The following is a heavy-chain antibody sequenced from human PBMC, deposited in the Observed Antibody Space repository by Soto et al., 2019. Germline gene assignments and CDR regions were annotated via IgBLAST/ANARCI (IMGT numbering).Heavy chain of an antibody. CDR3: ATIVVVPAANNWFDP. D-gene: IGHD2-2*01. V-gene: IGHV4-31*03. Sequence: QVQLQESGPGLVKPSQTLSLTCTVSGGSISSGGYYWSWIRQHPGKGLEWIGYIYYSGSTYYNPSRKSRLTIPVNTSKNQFSLKLSSVTAAVTAVYYCATIVVVPAANNWFDPWGQGTLVTVSS. CDR1: GGSISSGGYY. J-gene: IGHJ5*02. CDR2: IYYSGST.